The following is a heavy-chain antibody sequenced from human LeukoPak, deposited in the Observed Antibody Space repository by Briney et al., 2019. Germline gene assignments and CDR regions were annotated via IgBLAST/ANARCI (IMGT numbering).Heavy chain of an antibody. CDR1: GGSISGYY. J-gene: IGHJ6*02. V-gene: IGHV4-59*01. D-gene: IGHD5-12*01. CDR3: ARGGSGYDSFYYYGMDV. Sequence: SETLSLTCTVSGGSISGYYWSWIRQPPGEELEWIGYIYDSGSTNYNPSLKSRVNISVDTSKNQFSLKLSSVTAADTAVYYCARGGSGYDSFYYYGMDVWGQGTTVTVSS. CDR2: IYDSGST.